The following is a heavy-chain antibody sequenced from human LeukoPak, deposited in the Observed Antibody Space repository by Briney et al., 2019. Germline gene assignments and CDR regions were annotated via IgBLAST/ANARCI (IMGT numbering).Heavy chain of an antibody. D-gene: IGHD5-18*01. V-gene: IGHV4-34*01. CDR1: GGSFSGYY. CDR2: INHSGST. CDR3: ARGLLWSKAAFDY. J-gene: IGHJ4*02. Sequence: SETLSLTCAVYGGSFSGYYWSWIRHPPGKGLEWIGEINHSGSTNYNPSLKSRVTISVDTSKNQFSLKLSSVTAADTAVYYCARGLLWSKAAFDYWGQGTLVTVSS.